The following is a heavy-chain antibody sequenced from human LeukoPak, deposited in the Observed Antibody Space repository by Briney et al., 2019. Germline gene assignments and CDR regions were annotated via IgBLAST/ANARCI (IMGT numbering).Heavy chain of an antibody. V-gene: IGHV1-69*04. Sequence: SVKVSCKASGGTFSSYAISWVRQAPGQGLEWMGRIIPIFGIANYAQKFQGRVTITADKSTSTAYMELSSLRSEDTAVYYCARNVEDYYDSSGYYYPFDYWGQGTLSPSPQ. CDR1: GGTFSSYA. CDR3: ARNVEDYYDSSGYYYPFDY. CDR2: IIPIFGIA. J-gene: IGHJ4*02. D-gene: IGHD3-22*01.